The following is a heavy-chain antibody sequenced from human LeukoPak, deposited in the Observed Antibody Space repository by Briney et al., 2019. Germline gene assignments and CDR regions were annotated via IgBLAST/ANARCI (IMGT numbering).Heavy chain of an antibody. D-gene: IGHD5-18*01. V-gene: IGHV3-23*01. CDR3: ARDTAMVRRRGDY. CDR2: ISGSGGST. Sequence: GGSLRLSCAASGFTFSSYAMSWVRQAPGTGLEWVSAISGSGGSTYYADSVKGRLTISGDNSKNTLYLQMNSLRAEDTAVYYCARDTAMVRRRGDYWGQGTLVTVSS. J-gene: IGHJ4*02. CDR1: GFTFSSYA.